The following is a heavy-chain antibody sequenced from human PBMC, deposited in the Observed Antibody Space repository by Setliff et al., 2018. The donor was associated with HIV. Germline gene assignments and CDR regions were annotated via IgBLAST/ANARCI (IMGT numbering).Heavy chain of an antibody. CDR2: LFYSGST. Sequence: PSETLSLTCTVSGGSISDISYYWGWIRQPPGKGLEWIGSLFYSGSTYYNPSLKGRVTISVDTSKNQFSLKLKSVTVADTAVYYCAREPDKIAAADPWGQGTLVTVSS. CDR1: GGSISDISYY. J-gene: IGHJ5*02. V-gene: IGHV4-39*07. CDR3: AREPDKIAAADP. D-gene: IGHD6-13*01.